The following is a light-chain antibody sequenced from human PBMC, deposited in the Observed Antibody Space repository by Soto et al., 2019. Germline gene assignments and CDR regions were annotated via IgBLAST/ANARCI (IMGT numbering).Light chain of an antibody. CDR1: RNLLHSNGYYY. CDR3: AQGLATPFT. V-gene: IGKV2-28*01. CDR2: LGS. J-gene: IGKJ4*01. Sequence: EIVLTQSPLSLPVTPGEPASISCRSSRNLLHSNGYYYLDWYLQKPGQSPQLLIYLGSNRASGVPDRFSRSGSGTDFTLTISRVEAEDVGVYFCAQGLATPFTCGGGTKVEIK.